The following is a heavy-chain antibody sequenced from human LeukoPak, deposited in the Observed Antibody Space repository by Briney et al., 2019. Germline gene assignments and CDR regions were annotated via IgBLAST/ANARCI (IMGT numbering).Heavy chain of an antibody. CDR1: GGSISSYY. CDR3: AREDLSDCSGGSCAQDDAFDI. J-gene: IGHJ3*02. V-gene: IGHV4-59*06. D-gene: IGHD2-15*01. CDR2: IYYSGST. Sequence: PSETLSLTCTVSGGSISSYYWSWIRQPPGKGLEWIGYIYYSGSTYYNPSLKSRVTISVDTSKNQFSLKLSSVTAADTAVYYCAREDLSDCSGGSCAQDDAFDIWGQGTMVTVSS.